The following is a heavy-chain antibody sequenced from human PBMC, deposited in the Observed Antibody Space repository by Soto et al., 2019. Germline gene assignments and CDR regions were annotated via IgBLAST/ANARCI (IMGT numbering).Heavy chain of an antibody. Sequence: QVQLVESGGGVVQPGRSLRLSCAASGFTFSSYAIHWVRQAPGKGLEWVAVISYDGSNKYYADSVKGRFTISRDNSKNTLYLQMNSVRAEETAVYYCARDPMGRYYGSGSYYFDYWGQGTLVTVSS. CDR2: ISYDGSNK. J-gene: IGHJ4*02. CDR1: GFTFSSYA. V-gene: IGHV3-30-3*01. CDR3: ARDPMGRYYGSGSYYFDY. D-gene: IGHD3-10*01.